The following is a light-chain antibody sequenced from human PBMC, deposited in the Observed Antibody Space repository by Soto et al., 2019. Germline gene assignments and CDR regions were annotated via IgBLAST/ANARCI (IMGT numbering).Light chain of an antibody. CDR3: QQRKSWPII. CDR2: DTS. CDR1: QTISNY. J-gene: IGKJ5*01. V-gene: IGKV3-11*01. Sequence: EIVLTQSPATLSLSPGERASLSCRASQTISNYLAWYQQRPGQAPRLLIYDTSNRATGIPVRFCGSGSGTDFTLPIGSLESEDIGVYYCQQRKSWPIIFGQGTLLQIK.